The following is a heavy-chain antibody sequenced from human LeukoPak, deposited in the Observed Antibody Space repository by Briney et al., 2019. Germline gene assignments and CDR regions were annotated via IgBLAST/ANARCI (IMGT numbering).Heavy chain of an antibody. D-gene: IGHD4-23*01. J-gene: IGHJ4*02. CDR1: CCSIIIPFY. Sequence: SETLSVTCTVSCCSIIIPFYWGCIRQSPGKGLEWIGNIYHSGSTYSNPSLRSRVTISVDTSKNQFSLKLNSVTPADMGVYDWARVSDDEYGGNSGANYFESWGQGTLVTVSS. V-gene: IGHV4-38-2*02. CDR3: ARVSDDEYGGNSGANYFES. CDR2: IYHSGST.